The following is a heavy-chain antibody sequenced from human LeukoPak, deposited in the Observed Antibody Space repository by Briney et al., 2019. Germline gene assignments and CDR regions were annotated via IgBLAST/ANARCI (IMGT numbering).Heavy chain of an antibody. CDR3: ARAAGGTTFLGYAFDI. Sequence: SETLSLTCAVSGGSISSGGYSWGWIRQPPGKGLEWIGYIYHSGSTYYNPPLKSRVTISVDRSKNQFSLKLSTVTAADTAVYYCARAAGGTTFLGYAFDIWGQGTMVTVSS. J-gene: IGHJ3*02. CDR2: IYHSGST. V-gene: IGHV4-30-2*01. CDR1: GGSISSGGYS. D-gene: IGHD1-7*01.